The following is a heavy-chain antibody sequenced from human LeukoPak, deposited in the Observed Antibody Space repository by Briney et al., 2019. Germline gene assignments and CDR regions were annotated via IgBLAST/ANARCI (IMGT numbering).Heavy chain of an antibody. Sequence: GGSLRLSCAASGFTFISYTINWVRQAPGKGLEWGSSITSSSSYINYADSAKGRFTISRDNAKNSLYLQMNSLRAEDTAVYYCARVLLGATTINYYYYYMDVWGKGTTVTVSS. V-gene: IGHV3-21*01. CDR1: GFTFISYT. D-gene: IGHD1-26*01. J-gene: IGHJ6*03. CDR2: ITSSSSYI. CDR3: ARVLLGATTINYYYYYMDV.